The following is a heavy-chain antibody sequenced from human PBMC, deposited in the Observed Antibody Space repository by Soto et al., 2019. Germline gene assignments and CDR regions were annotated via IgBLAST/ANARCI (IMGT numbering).Heavy chain of an antibody. Sequence: VGSLRLSGEASGFKFDDYMMHWVRQAPGKGLEWISRISWDGDFLDYADSIKGRFTVSRDNSNNSLYLHMHRLKTEDTAFYYCAKEGNGGSSLDSWGQGTLVTVSS. CDR2: ISWDGDFL. CDR1: GFKFDDYM. CDR3: AKEGNGGSSLDS. V-gene: IGHV3-43*01. D-gene: IGHD2-15*01. J-gene: IGHJ5*01.